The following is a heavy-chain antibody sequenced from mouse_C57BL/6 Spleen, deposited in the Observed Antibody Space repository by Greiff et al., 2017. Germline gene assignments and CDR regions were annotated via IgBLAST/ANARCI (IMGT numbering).Heavy chain of an antibody. J-gene: IGHJ1*03. CDR3: TREGDGYSYWYFGV. V-gene: IGHV1-15*01. D-gene: IGHD2-3*01. CDR2: IDPETGGT. CDR1: GYTFTDYE. Sequence: QVQLQQSGAELVRPGASVTLSCKASGYTFTDYEMHWVKQTPVHGLEWIGAIDPETGGTAYNQKFKGKAILTADKSSSTAYMELRSLTSEDSAVYYCTREGDGYSYWYFGVWGTGATVTVAS.